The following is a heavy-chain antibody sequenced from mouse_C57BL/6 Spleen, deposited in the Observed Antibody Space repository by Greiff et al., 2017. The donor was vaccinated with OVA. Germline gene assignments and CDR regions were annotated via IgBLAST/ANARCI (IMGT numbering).Heavy chain of an antibody. J-gene: IGHJ4*01. CDR2: IYPGSGST. CDR3: ARCIDYDAMDY. Sequence: QVQLKQPGAELVKPGASVKMSCKASGYTFTSYWITWVKQRPGQGLEWIGDIYPGSGSTNYNEKFKSKATLTVDTSSSTAYMQLSSLTSEDSAVYYCARCIDYDAMDYWGQGTSVTVSS. V-gene: IGHV1-55*01. CDR1: GYTFTSYW.